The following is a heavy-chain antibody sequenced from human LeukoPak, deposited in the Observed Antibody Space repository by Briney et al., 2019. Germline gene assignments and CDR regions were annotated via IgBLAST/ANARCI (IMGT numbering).Heavy chain of an antibody. J-gene: IGHJ4*02. V-gene: IGHV3-74*03. CDR2: INSDGSNI. CDR3: ARGSPLGGN. Sequence: GGSLRLSCAASGFTFSSSWMHWARQAPGKGLVWVSHINSDGSNIKYADSVKGRFTISRDNAKNTLSLQMTSLRAEDTAVYYCARGSPLGGNWGQGTLVTVSS. CDR1: GFTFSSSW.